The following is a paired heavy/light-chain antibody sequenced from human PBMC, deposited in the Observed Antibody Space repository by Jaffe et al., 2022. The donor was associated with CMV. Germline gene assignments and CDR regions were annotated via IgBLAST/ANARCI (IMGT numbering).Heavy chain of an antibody. CDR3: ARVGNRFGGYPTTDAFDI. D-gene: IGHD3-10*01. J-gene: IGHJ3*02. V-gene: IGHV3-11*01. CDR2: ISSSGSTI. CDR1: GFTFSDYY. Sequence: QVQLVESGGGLVKPGGSLRLSCAASGFTFSDYYMSWIRQAPGKGLEWVSYISSSGSTIYYADSVKGRFTISRDNAKNSLYLQMNSLRAEDTAVYYCARVGNRFGGYPTTDAFDIWGQGTMVTVSS.
Light chain of an antibody. CDR1: QDISNY. CDR3: QQYDNLQPYT. J-gene: IGKJ2*01. CDR2: DAS. V-gene: IGKV1-33*01. Sequence: DIQMTQSPSSLSASVGDRVTITCQASQDISNYLNWYQQKPGKAPKLLIYDASNLETGVPSRFSGSGSGTDFTFTISSLQPEDIATYYCQQYDNLQPYTFGQGTKLEIK.